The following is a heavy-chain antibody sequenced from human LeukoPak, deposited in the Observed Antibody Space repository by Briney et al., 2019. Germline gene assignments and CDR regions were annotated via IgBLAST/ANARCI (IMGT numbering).Heavy chain of an antibody. D-gene: IGHD2-2*01. CDR3: ARDPADIVVVPAAIKSRFDP. CDR1: GGTFSSYG. J-gene: IGHJ5*02. CDR2: ISAYNGNT. V-gene: IGHV1-18*01. Sequence: GSSVKVSCKASGGTFSSYGISWVRQAPGQGLEWMGWISAYNGNTNYAQKLQGRVTMTTDTSTSTAYMELRSLRSDDTAVYYCARDPADIVVVPAAIKSRFDPWGQGTLVTVSS.